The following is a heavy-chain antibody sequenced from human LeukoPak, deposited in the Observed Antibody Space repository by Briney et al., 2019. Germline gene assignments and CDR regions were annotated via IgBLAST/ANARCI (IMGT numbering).Heavy chain of an antibody. J-gene: IGHJ6*02. CDR3: AREGIAAAGTLDNYYYYGMDV. CDR1: GLTFSSYS. V-gene: IGHV3-21*01. D-gene: IGHD6-13*01. Sequence: GRSLRLSCAASGLTFSSYSMNSVRQPPGKWLEWVSSISSSSSYIYYADSVKGRFTISRGKAKTSLYLQMNSLRAEDTGVYYCAREGIAAAGTLDNYYYYGMDVGGQGHALTVSS. CDR2: ISSSSSYI.